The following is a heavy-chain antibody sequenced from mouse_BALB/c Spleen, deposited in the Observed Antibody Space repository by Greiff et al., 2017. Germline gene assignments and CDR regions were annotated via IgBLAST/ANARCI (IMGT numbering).Heavy chain of an antibody. CDR1: GFTFSSYT. J-gene: IGHJ4*01. CDR3: TRGPRDY. CDR2: ISSGGSYT. V-gene: IGHV5-6-4*01. Sequence: DVQLVESGGGLVKPGGSLKLSCAASGFTFSSYTMSWVRQTPEKRLEWVATISSGGSYTYYPDSVKGRFTISRDNAKNTLYLQMSSLKSEDTAMYYCTRGPRDYWGQGTSVTVSS.